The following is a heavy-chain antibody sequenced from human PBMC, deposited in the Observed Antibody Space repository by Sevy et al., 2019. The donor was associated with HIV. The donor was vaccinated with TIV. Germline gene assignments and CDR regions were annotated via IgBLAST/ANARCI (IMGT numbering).Heavy chain of an antibody. CDR2: INPSGGST. CDR3: AGDLQLRLGELSQGDYFDY. J-gene: IGHJ4*02. CDR1: GYTFTSYY. D-gene: IGHD3-16*02. Sequence: ASVKVSCKASGYTFTSYYMHWVRQAPGQGLEWMGIINPSGGSTSYAQKFQGRVTMTRDTSTSTVYMELGSLRSEDTAVYYCAGDLQLRLGELSQGDYFDYWGQGTLVTVSS. V-gene: IGHV1-46*01.